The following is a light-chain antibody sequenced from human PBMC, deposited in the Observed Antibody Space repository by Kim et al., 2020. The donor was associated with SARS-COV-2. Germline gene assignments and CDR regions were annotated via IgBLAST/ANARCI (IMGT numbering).Light chain of an antibody. CDR3: QQYNNWPPGT. V-gene: IGKV3-15*01. Sequence: TPGERATRSCRASRSVSSNLAWYQQKPGQAPRLLISGASTRATGIPARFSGSGSGTEFTLTISSLQSEDFAVYFCQQYNNWPPGTFGQGTKVDIK. CDR1: RSVSSN. J-gene: IGKJ1*01. CDR2: GAS.